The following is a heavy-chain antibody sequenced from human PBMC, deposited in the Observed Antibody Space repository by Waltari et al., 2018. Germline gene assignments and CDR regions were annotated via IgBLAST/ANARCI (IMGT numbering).Heavy chain of an antibody. CDR2: IYFSGST. Sequence: QVQLQESGPGLVQPSEYLSLTCTVSGGSLSGSYWTWLRQPPGKGQEWIGYIYFSGSTNYNPSLKSRLTMSVDTSKNQFSLKLTSVTAADTAVYYCARRSGNYGQDFDYWGQGILVTVSS. D-gene: IGHD1-7*01. J-gene: IGHJ4*02. V-gene: IGHV4-59*01. CDR1: GGSLSGSY. CDR3: ARRSGNYGQDFDY.